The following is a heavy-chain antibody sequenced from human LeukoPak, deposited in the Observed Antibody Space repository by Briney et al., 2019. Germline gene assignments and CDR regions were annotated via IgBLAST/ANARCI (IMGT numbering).Heavy chain of an antibody. CDR2: LYSGSDT. V-gene: IGHV3-53*01. CDR1: GFTVSTNY. D-gene: IGHD2-21*01. Sequence: GSPWDSCAASGFTVSTNYVNWVRQAPGKGLEWVSILYSGSDTYYSDSVKGRSTISRDDSRNTLFLHMSSLKVEDTAIYFCARVGDHFRGFLDLWRGSTLVGVSS. CDR3: ARVGDHFRGFLDL. J-gene: IGHJ2*01.